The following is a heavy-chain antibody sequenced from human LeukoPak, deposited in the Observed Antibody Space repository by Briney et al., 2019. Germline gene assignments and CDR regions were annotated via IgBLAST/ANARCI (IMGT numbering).Heavy chain of an antibody. CDR1: GLTFSDYN. CDR2: ISRSGSTK. V-gene: IGHV3-11*01. J-gene: IGHJ5*02. D-gene: IGHD4-11*01. CDR3: AYRLPSWLDP. Sequence: GGSLRLSCAASGLTFSDYNMRWIRQAPGKGLEWVSSISRSGSTKYYADSVKGRFTISRDNAKNSLFLQMNSLRAEDTAVYYCAYRLPSWLDPWGQGTLVTVSS.